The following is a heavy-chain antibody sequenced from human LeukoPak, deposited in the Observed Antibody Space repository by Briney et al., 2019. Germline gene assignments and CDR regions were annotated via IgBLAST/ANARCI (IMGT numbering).Heavy chain of an antibody. CDR2: ISYDGDDGSNI. D-gene: IGHD4-17*01. CDR1: GFTFRSYA. CDR3: VKATVTTTSYYFDY. Sequence: GGSLRLSCAASGFTFRSYAMHWVRQAPGKGLEWVAVISYDGDDGSNIYYADSVKGRFTISRDNSKSTLYLQMSSLRAEDTAVYYCVKATVTTTSYYFDYWGQGTLVTVSS. V-gene: IGHV3-30*14. J-gene: IGHJ4*02.